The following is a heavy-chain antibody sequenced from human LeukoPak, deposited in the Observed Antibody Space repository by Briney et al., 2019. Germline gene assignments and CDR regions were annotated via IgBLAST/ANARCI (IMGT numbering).Heavy chain of an antibody. Sequence: SQTLSLTCAVSGDSVSSNSAGWDWIRQSPSRGREWLVRTYYRSTWYNDYAVSVSGRITVNPDTSNNQFSLHLNSVTPEDTAVYYCARRLTQYDCFDPWGQGILVTVSS. CDR2: TYYRSTWYN. J-gene: IGHJ5*02. CDR3: ARRLTQYDCFDP. V-gene: IGHV6-1*01. CDR1: GDSVSSNSAG. D-gene: IGHD2-2*01.